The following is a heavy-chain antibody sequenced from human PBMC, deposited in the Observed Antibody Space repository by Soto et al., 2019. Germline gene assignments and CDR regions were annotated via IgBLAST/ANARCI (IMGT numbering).Heavy chain of an antibody. J-gene: IGHJ3*02. CDR3: AGSRNIVVVVAAKGNAFDI. V-gene: IGHV1-69*06. Sequence: SVKVSCKASGGTFSSYAISWVRQAPGQGLEWMGGIIPIFGTANYAQKFQGRVTITADKSTSTAYMELSSLRSEDTAVYYCAGSRNIVVVVAAKGNAFDIWGQGTMVTVSS. CDR1: GGTFSSYA. D-gene: IGHD2-15*01. CDR2: IIPIFGTA.